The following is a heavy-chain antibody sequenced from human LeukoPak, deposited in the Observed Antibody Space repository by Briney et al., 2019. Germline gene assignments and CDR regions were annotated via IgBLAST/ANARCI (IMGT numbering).Heavy chain of an antibody. CDR1: GGSISSGSYY. CDR3: ARERYQLRKPLLDV. J-gene: IGHJ6*02. V-gene: IGHV4-61*02. CDR2: IYTSGST. D-gene: IGHD2-2*01. Sequence: PSQTLSLTCTVSGGSISSGSYYWSWLRQPAGKGLEWIGRIYTSGSTNYNPSLKSRVTISVDTSKNQFSLKLSSVTAADTAVYYCARERYQLRKPLLDVWGQGTTVTVSS.